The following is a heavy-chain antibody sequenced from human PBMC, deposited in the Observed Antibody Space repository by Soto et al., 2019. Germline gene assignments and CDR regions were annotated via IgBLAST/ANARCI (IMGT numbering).Heavy chain of an antibody. D-gene: IGHD5-12*01. CDR1: GFTVDDYA. CDR2: ISWNSGSI. V-gene: IGHV3-9*01. J-gene: IGHJ4*02. Sequence: EVQLMESGGGLVQPGRSLRLSCAASGFTVDDYAMHWVRQAPGKGLEWVSGISWNSGSIGYADSVKGRFTISRDNAKNSLYLQMNSLRSENTALYYCAKDMGYDLSPLGYFDYWGQGTLVTVSS. CDR3: AKDMGYDLSPLGYFDY.